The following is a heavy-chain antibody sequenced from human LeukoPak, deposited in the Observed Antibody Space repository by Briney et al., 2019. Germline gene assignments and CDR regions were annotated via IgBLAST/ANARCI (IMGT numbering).Heavy chain of an antibody. CDR2: ISAYSGNT. D-gene: IGHD3-10*01. V-gene: IGHV1-18*01. J-gene: IGHJ3*02. CDR3: GENPLDAFDI. CDR1: GYSFSDSG. Sequence: ASVKVSCKASGYSFSDSGINWVRQAPGQRLEWMGWISAYSGNTYFAQKFQGRVTLTTDTSTSTGYMELRTLRSDDTAVYARGENPLDAFDIWGQGTMVTVSS.